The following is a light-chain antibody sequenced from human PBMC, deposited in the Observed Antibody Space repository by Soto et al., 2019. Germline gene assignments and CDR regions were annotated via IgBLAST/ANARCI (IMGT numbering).Light chain of an antibody. V-gene: IGLV2-14*03. CDR3: SSYTSRSTLV. CDR2: DVS. J-gene: IGLJ1*01. Sequence: QSVRTQPASVSGSPGQSITISCTGTSSDVGGYNYVSWYQQHPGKAPKLVIYDVSNRPSGVSNRFSGSKSGNTASLTISGLQAEDEADYYCSSYTSRSTLVFGTGTKVTVL. CDR1: SSDVGGYNY.